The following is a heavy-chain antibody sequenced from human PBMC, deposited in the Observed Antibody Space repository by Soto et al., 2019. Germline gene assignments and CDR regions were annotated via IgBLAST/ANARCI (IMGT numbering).Heavy chain of an antibody. V-gene: IGHV4-4*07. CDR2: IYTSGST. D-gene: IGHD3-3*01. CDR3: ARQGFFTIFGVVIPYGMDV. CDR1: GGSISSYY. J-gene: IGHJ6*02. Sequence: LSLTCTVSGGSISSYYWSWIRQPAGKGLEWIGRIYTSGSTNYNPSLKSRVTMSVDTSKNQFSLKLSSVTAADTAVYYCARQGFFTIFGVVIPYGMDVWGQGTTVTVSS.